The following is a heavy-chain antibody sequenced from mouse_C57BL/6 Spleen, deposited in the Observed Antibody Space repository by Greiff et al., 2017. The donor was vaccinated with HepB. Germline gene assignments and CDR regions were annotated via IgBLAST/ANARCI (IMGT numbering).Heavy chain of an antibody. J-gene: IGHJ2*01. CDR1: GFTFSSYA. D-gene: IGHD2-4*01. Sequence: EVQLVESGGGLVKPGGSLKLSCAASGFTFSSYAMSWVRQTPEKRLEWVATISDGGSYTYYPDNVKGRFTISRDNAKNNLYLQMSHLKSEDTAMYYCARDEGTMITLDYWGQGTTLTVSS. CDR3: ARDEGTMITLDY. V-gene: IGHV5-4*01. CDR2: ISDGGSYT.